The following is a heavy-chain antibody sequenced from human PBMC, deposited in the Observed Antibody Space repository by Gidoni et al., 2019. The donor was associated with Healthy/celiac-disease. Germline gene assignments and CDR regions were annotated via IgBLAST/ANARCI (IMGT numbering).Heavy chain of an antibody. D-gene: IGHD5-12*01. Sequence: QVHLQTWGAGLRKPSETLSLTCAVYGGSFSGYYWSWISQPPGKGLEWIGEINHRGSTNYNPSLKSRVTISVDTSKNQFSLKLSSVTAADTAVYYCARGGGIVATTTFDYWGQGTLVTVSS. CDR1: GGSFSGYY. CDR2: INHRGST. V-gene: IGHV4-34*01. CDR3: ARGGGIVATTTFDY. J-gene: IGHJ4*02.